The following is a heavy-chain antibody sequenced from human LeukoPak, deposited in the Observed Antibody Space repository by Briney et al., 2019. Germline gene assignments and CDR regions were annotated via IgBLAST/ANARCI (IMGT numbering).Heavy chain of an antibody. V-gene: IGHV3-23*01. J-gene: IGHJ4*02. CDR3: ATHILFWSGLFDS. CDR1: GFSISTVP. CDR2: IIASGDSA. Sequence: GGSLRLSCEASGFSISTVPMSWVRQIPGKGLACVSYIIASGDSAYYADSVRGRFTISRDNSKNTLYLQMDDLRAEDSAVYYCATHILFWSGLFDSWGQGALVSVSS. D-gene: IGHD3-3*01.